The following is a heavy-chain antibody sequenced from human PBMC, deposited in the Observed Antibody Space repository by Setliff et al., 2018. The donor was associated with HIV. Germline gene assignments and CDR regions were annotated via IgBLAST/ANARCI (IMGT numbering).Heavy chain of an antibody. D-gene: IGHD3-10*01. V-gene: IGHV3-30*01. CDR3: ARSVIGYYYYGMYV. J-gene: IGHJ6*02. CDR2: ISYDGSNK. Sequence: GSLRLSCAASGFTFSSYAMHWVRQAPGKGLEWVAVISYDGSNKYYADAVKGRFTISRDNSKNTLYLQMNSLRAEDTAVYYCARSVIGYYYYGMYVWGQGTLVTVSS. CDR1: GFTFSSYA.